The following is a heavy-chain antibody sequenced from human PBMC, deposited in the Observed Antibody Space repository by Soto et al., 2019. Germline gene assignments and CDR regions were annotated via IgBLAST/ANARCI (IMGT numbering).Heavy chain of an antibody. CDR3: ARDLADYDSLTGYYGSVWFDP. J-gene: IGHJ5*02. V-gene: IGHV1-18*01. CDR2: ISAYNGNT. CDR1: GYSFTSYG. D-gene: IGHD3-9*01. Sequence: ASAKVSCKASGYSFTSYGISWVRQAPGQGLEWMGWISAYNGNTNYAQKLQGRVTMTTDTSTSTAYMELRSLRSDDTAVYYCARDLADYDSLTGYYGSVWFDPWG.